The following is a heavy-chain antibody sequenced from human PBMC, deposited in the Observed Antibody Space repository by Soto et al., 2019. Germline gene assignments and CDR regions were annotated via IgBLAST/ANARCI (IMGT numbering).Heavy chain of an antibody. CDR2: ISGSGKTI. J-gene: IGHJ3*02. Sequence: GGPQIHSYAASRFTFIDYYMSWIRQAPGKGLEWVSYISGSGKTIYYADSVKGRFTISRDNVKNSLYLQMNSLRAEDTAVYFCARDLVASTFEMWGQGTRVT. CDR1: RFTFIDYY. V-gene: IGHV3-11*01. CDR3: ARDLVASTFEM.